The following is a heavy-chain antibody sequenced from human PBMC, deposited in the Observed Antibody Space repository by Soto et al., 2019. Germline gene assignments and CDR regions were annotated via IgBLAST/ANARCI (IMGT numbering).Heavy chain of an antibody. V-gene: IGHV1-69*02. Sequence: SVKVSCKASGGTFSIYTITWVRQAPGQGLEWMGRIIPILGIANYAQKFQGRVTITADKSTSTAYMELSSLRSEDTAVYYCAIMVRDIASIDYWGQGTLVTVS. CDR2: IIPILGIA. J-gene: IGHJ4*02. D-gene: IGHD3-10*01. CDR3: AIMVRDIASIDY. CDR1: GGTFSIYT.